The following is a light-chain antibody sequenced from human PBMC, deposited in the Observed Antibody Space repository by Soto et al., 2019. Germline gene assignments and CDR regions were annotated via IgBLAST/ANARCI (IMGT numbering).Light chain of an antibody. CDR3: QQYGRSPLYS. Sequence: EIGLTQSPGTLSLSPGERATLSCTALQSVTSTFLAWYQQKPGQAPRLLIAGVSSRATGIPDRFSGSGSGTDFTLTISRLEPEDFAVYYCQQYGRSPLYSFGQGTKLDIK. CDR2: GVS. V-gene: IGKV3-20*01. CDR1: QSVTSTF. J-gene: IGKJ2*03.